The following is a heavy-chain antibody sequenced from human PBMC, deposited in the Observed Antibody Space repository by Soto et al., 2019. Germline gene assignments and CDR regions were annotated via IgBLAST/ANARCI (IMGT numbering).Heavy chain of an antibody. CDR1: GGTFSSYA. V-gene: IGHV1-69*01. Sequence: QVQLVQSGAEVKKPGSSVKVSYTASGGTFSSYAISWVRQAPGQGLEWMGGIIPIFGTANYAQKFQGRVTITADESTSTAYMELSSLRSEDTAVYYCARGQTPVVVAATDAFDIWGQGTMVTVSS. CDR3: ARGQTPVVVAATDAFDI. J-gene: IGHJ3*02. D-gene: IGHD2-15*01. CDR2: IIPIFGTA.